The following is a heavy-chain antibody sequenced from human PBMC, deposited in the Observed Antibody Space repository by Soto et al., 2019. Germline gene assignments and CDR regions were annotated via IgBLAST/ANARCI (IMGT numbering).Heavy chain of an antibody. D-gene: IGHD6-25*01. CDR1: GFTFSDYY. CDR2: ISSSGSTI. Sequence: SGFTFSDYYMSWIRQAPGKGLEWVSYISSSGSTIYYADSVKGRFTISRDNSKDTLYLQLKSLTTEDTAIYYCAKGAAATTTGQQWLESWGQGTLVTVSS. J-gene: IGHJ5*01. CDR3: AKGAAATTTGQQWLES. V-gene: IGHV3-11*01.